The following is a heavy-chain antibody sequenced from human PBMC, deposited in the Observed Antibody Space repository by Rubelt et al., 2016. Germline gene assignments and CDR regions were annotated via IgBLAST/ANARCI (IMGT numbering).Heavy chain of an antibody. J-gene: IGHJ4*02. CDR3: AKGEVVGNFDS. CDR1: GFTFSNYA. Sequence: EVHLLESGGGLVQPGGSLRLSCAASGFTFSNYAMSWVRQAPGKGLECVSTISASGDSTYYADSVRGRFTISRDNSKITLYLEMNSLRAEDTAVYYCAKGEVVGNFDSWGQGTLVTVSS. CDR2: ISASGDST. V-gene: IGHV3-23*01.